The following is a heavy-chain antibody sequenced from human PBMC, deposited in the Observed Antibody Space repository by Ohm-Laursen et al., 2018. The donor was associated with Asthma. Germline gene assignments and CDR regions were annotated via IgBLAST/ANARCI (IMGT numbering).Heavy chain of an antibody. J-gene: IGHJ5*02. D-gene: IGHD4-17*01. Sequence: GSLRLSCSASGFTFSDYYMSWIRQAPGQGLEWVSYISSSGSTIYYADSVKGRFTVSRDNAKNSLYLQMNSLRAEDTAVYYCGTSEGDYGDYWAFDPWGQGTLVTVSS. CDR3: GTSEGDYGDYWAFDP. CDR1: GFTFSDYY. CDR2: ISSSGSTI. V-gene: IGHV3-11*01.